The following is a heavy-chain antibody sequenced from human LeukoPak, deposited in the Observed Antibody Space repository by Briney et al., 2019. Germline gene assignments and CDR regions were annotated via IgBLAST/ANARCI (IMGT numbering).Heavy chain of an antibody. D-gene: IGHD3-9*01. Sequence: ASVKVSCKASGYTFTGYYMHWLRQAPGQGLEWMGWINPNSGGTNYAQKFQGWVTMTRDTSISTAYMELSRLRSDDTAVYYCARGLGARTGYPRLYAFDIWGQGTMVTVSS. V-gene: IGHV1-2*04. CDR1: GYTFTGYY. CDR2: INPNSGGT. CDR3: ARGLGARTGYPRLYAFDI. J-gene: IGHJ3*02.